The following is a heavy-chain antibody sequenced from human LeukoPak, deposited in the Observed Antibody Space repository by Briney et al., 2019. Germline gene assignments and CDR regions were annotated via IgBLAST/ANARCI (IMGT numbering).Heavy chain of an antibody. J-gene: IGHJ4*02. CDR2: IYTSGST. CDR3: ARGDTAMVY. Sequence: PSETLSLTCTVSGGSISSGSYYWSWIRQPAGKGLEWIGRIYTSGSTNYNPSLKSRVTISVDTSKNQFSLKLSSVTAADTAVYYCARGDTAMVYWGQGTLVTVSS. V-gene: IGHV4-61*02. CDR1: GGSISSGSYY. D-gene: IGHD5-18*01.